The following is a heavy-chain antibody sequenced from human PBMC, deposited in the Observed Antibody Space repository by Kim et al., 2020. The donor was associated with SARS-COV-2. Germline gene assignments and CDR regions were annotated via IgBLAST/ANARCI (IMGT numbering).Heavy chain of an antibody. Sequence: GGSLRLSCAASGFTFSSYGMHWVRQAPGKGLEWVAVISYDGSNKYYADSVKGRFTISRDNSKNTLYLQMNSLRAEDTAVYYCAKDLLRDWGQGTLVTVSS. D-gene: IGHD3-10*01. J-gene: IGHJ4*02. CDR1: GFTFSSYG. V-gene: IGHV3-30*18. CDR2: ISYDGSNK. CDR3: AKDLLRD.